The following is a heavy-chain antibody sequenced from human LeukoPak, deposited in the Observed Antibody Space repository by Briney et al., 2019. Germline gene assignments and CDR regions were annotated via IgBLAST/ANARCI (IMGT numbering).Heavy chain of an antibody. CDR2: IYSGGST. J-gene: IGHJ4*02. Sequence: HPGGSLRLSCAASGFTVSSNYMSWVRQAPGKGLERVSVIYSGGSTYYADSVKGRFTISRDNSKNTLYLQVNSLRAEDTAVYYCASQTTVKYYFDYWGQGTLVTVSS. CDR3: ASQTTVKYYFDY. V-gene: IGHV3-53*01. CDR1: GFTVSSNY. D-gene: IGHD4-17*01.